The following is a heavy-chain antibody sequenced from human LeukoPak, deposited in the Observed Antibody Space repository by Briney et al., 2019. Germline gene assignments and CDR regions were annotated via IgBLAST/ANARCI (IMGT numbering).Heavy chain of an antibody. J-gene: IGHJ4*02. Sequence: GGSLRLSCAASGFTFSYYTMYWVRQAPGKGLEWVSIIGISGGGIHYADSVKGRFTISRDKSKNTLYLQMNSLRAEDTAVYYCAKVGQWQWLVSFDYWGQGTLVTVSS. D-gene: IGHD6-19*01. CDR3: AKVGQWQWLVSFDY. CDR2: IGISGGGI. V-gene: IGHV3-23*01. CDR1: GFTFSYYT.